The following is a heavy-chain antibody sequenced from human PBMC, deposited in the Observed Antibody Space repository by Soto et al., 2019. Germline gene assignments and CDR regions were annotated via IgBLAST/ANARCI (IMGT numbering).Heavy chain of an antibody. CDR1: GFTFRSYD. CDR3: AKARGMAVTTTGAFDL. CDR2: ISGSGGST. D-gene: IGHD6-19*01. Sequence: EVQLLESGGGLVQSGGSLRLSCAASGFTFRSYDMTWVRQAPGKGLEWVSGISGSGGSTNYADSVKGRFTISRDNPKNTLYLQMSSLRAEDTAVYFCAKARGMAVTTTGAFDLWGQGTMVTVSS. V-gene: IGHV3-23*01. J-gene: IGHJ3*01.